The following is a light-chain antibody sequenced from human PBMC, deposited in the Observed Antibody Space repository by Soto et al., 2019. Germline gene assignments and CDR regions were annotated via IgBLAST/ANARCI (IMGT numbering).Light chain of an antibody. J-gene: IGKJ5*01. V-gene: IGKV3-11*01. Sequence: EIVLTQSPATLSLSPGERATLSCRASQSVSSYLAWYQQKPGQAPRLLIYDASNRATGIPARFSGSGSGTEFTLTISSLQSEDFEIYYCQQYNNWPITFGQGTRPEIK. CDR1: QSVSSY. CDR3: QQYNNWPIT. CDR2: DAS.